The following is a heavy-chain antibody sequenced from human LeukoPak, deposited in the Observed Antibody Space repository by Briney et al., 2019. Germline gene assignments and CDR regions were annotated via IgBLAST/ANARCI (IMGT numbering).Heavy chain of an antibody. CDR2: IYSGGST. V-gene: IGHV3-66*01. Sequence: GGSLRLSCAASGFTVSSNYMSWVRQAPGKGLEWVSVIYSGGSTYYADSVKGRFTISRDNSKNTLYLQMNSLRAEDTAVYYCASVYDSSGYYRAVDIWGQGTMVTVSS. J-gene: IGHJ3*02. CDR1: GFTVSSNY. CDR3: ASVYDSSGYYRAVDI. D-gene: IGHD3-22*01.